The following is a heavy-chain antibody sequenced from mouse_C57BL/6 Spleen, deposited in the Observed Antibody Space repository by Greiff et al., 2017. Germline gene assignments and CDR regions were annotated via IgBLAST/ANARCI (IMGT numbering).Heavy chain of an antibody. CDR1: GYTFTDYY. V-gene: IGHV1-26*01. D-gene: IGHD3-3*01. CDR2: INPNNGGT. Sequence: EVQLQQSGPELVKPGASVKISCKASGYTFTDYYMNWVKQSHGKSLEWLGDINPNNGGTSYNQKFKGKATLTVDKSSSTAYMELRSLTSEDSAVYYCVRGLYFDYWGQGTTLTVSS. CDR3: VRGLYFDY. J-gene: IGHJ2*01.